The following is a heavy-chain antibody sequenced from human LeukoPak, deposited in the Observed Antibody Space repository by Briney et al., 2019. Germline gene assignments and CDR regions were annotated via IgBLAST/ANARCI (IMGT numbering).Heavy chain of an antibody. CDR3: ARDKSSSWADY. D-gene: IGHD6-13*01. Sequence: GGSLRLSCAASGFTFSNYWMTWVRQAPGKGLEWVANMKEDGGEIYYLDSVKGRFTISRDNAKNSLFLQMNSLRAEDTAVYYCARDKSSSWADYWGQGTLVTVSS. CDR2: MKEDGGEI. V-gene: IGHV3-7*01. CDR1: GFTFSNYW. J-gene: IGHJ4*02.